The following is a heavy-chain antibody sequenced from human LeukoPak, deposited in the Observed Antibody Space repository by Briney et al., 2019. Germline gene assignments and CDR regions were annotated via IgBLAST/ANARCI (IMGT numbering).Heavy chain of an antibody. CDR2: MNPNSGNT. CDR1: GYTFTSYD. Sequence: GASVKVSCKASGYTFTSYDINWVRQATGQGLEWMGWMNPNSGNTGYAQKFQGRVTITRNTSISTAYMELSSLRSEGTAVYYCARVSIAAAGTAYYYYYYYMDVWGKGTTVTVSS. CDR3: ARVSIAAAGTAYYYYYYYMDV. J-gene: IGHJ6*03. D-gene: IGHD6-13*01. V-gene: IGHV1-8*03.